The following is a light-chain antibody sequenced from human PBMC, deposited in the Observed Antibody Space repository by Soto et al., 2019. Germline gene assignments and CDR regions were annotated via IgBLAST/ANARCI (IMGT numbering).Light chain of an antibody. V-gene: IGLV2-8*01. CDR3: SSYAGINNLGV. CDR2: EVN. J-gene: IGLJ1*01. Sequence: QSALTQPPSASGSPGQSVTISCTGNSRDVGGYKYVSWYQQHPGKAPKLMIFEVNKRPSGVPDRFSGSKSGNTASLTVSGLQAEDEADYYCSSYAGINNLGVFGTGTKVTVL. CDR1: SRDVGGYKY.